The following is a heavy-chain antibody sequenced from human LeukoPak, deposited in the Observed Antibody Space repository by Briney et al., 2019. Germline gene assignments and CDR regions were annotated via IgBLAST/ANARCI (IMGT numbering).Heavy chain of an antibody. CDR1: GNTFTNYF. CDR3: ASRLQGGSPWYFNY. V-gene: IGHV1-46*01. CDR2: INPSGDTT. J-gene: IGHJ4*02. D-gene: IGHD1-26*01. Sequence: ASVKVSCKASGNTFTNYFLHWVRQAPGQGLEWMGIINPSGDTTAYAQKLRGRVTMTRDTSTSTVYMELSSLRSEDTAMYYCASRLQGGSPWYFNYWGQGTLVTVSS.